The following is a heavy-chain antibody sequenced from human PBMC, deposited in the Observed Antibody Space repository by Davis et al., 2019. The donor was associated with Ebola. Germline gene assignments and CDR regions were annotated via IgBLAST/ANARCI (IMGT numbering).Heavy chain of an antibody. V-gene: IGHV1-18*01. CDR2: ISAYNGNT. D-gene: IGHD1-26*01. CDR1: GYTFTSYG. CDR3: ARRVGAGLGDDY. Sequence: ASVKVSCQTSGYTFTSYGISWVRQAAGQGLEWMGWISAYNGNTNYAQKLQGRVTMTTDTSTSTAYMELRSLRSDDTAVYYCARRVGAGLGDDYWGQGTLVTVSS. J-gene: IGHJ4*02.